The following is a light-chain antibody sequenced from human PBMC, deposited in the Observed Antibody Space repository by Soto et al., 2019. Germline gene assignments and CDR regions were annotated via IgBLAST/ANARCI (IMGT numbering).Light chain of an antibody. CDR3: QSYDSSLTTFV. Sequence: QSVLTQPPSVSEAPGQRVAISCTRSSSNIGAEYDVHWYQQLPGTAPKRLIYGDNNRPSGVPDRFSGSKSGTSASLAIAGLQPEDEADYYCQSYDSSLTTFVFGTGTKVTVL. V-gene: IGLV1-40*01. CDR1: SSNIGAEYD. CDR2: GDN. J-gene: IGLJ1*01.